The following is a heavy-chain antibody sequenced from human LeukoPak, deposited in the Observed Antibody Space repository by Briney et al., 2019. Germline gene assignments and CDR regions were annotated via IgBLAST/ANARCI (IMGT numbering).Heavy chain of an antibody. CDR3: ARHVPDGSRIKNYYGSGSYYKD. J-gene: IGHJ4*02. D-gene: IGHD3-10*01. CDR2: IYYSGST. CDR1: GGSISSSSYY. Sequence: PSETLSLTCTVPGGSISSSSYYWGWIRQPPGKGLEWIGSIYYSGSTYYNPSLKSRVTISVDTSKNQFSLKLCSVTAADTAVYYCARHVPDGSRIKNYYGSGSYYKDWGQGTLVTVSS. V-gene: IGHV4-39*01.